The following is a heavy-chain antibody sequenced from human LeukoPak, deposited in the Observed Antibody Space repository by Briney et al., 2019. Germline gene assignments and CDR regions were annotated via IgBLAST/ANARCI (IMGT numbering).Heavy chain of an antibody. Sequence: SETLSLTCTVSGGSISSYYWSWIRQPPGKGLEWIGYIYYSGSTNYNPSLTSRVTISVDTSKNQFSLKLSSVTAADTALYYCARILVDTAMVPLGFDPWGQGTLVTVSS. CDR2: IYYSGST. CDR3: ARILVDTAMVPLGFDP. J-gene: IGHJ5*02. CDR1: GGSISSYY. D-gene: IGHD5-18*01. V-gene: IGHV4-59*01.